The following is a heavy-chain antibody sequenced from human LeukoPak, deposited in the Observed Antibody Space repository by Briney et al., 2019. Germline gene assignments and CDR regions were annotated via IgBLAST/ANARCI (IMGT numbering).Heavy chain of an antibody. CDR1: GGTFSSYT. V-gene: IGHV1-69*04. Sequence: SVKVSCKASGGTFSSYTISWVRQAPGQGLEWMGRIIPILGIANYAQKFQGRVTITADKSTSTAYMELSSLRSEDTAVYYCARDQARSTYYDILTGYFLDYWGQGTLVTVSS. CDR2: IIPILGIA. D-gene: IGHD3-9*01. CDR3: ARDQARSTYYDILTGYFLDY. J-gene: IGHJ4*02.